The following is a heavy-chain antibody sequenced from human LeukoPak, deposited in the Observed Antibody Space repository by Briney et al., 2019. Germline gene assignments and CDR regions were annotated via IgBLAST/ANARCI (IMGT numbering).Heavy chain of an antibody. D-gene: IGHD2-8*02. Sequence: GEALKISSKGPGYSFTNYRIAWGRQMPGKGVEGMGVINPADSDTRYSPSFQGQVTISADKSIFPAYLHWSSLNASYTAIYYFHFTGLIRYWRQGTLVTVSS. CDR3: HFTGLIRY. J-gene: IGHJ4*02. CDR2: INPADSDT. CDR1: GYSFTNYR. V-gene: IGHV5-51*01.